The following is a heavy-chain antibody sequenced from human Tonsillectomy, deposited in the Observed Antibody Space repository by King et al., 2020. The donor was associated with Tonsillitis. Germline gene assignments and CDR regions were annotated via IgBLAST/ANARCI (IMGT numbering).Heavy chain of an antibody. J-gene: IGHJ5*02. CDR2: ISGSGGST. CDR3: ANLNVWVGWQLPLGWFDP. Sequence: VQLVESGGGLVQPGGSLRLSCAASGFTFSIYAMSWVRQAPGKGLQWVSTISGSGGSTYYADSVKGRFTISRDNSKNTLYLQMNSLRAEDTAVYYCANLNVWVGWQLPLGWFDPWGQGTLVTVSS. V-gene: IGHV3-23*04. CDR1: GFTFSIYA. D-gene: IGHD3-16*01.